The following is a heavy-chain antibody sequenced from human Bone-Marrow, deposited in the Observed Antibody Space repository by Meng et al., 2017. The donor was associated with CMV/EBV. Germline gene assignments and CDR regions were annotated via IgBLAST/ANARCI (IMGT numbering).Heavy chain of an antibody. Sequence: ASVKVSCKASGYTFTGYYMHWVRQAPGQGLEWMGWINPNSGGTNYAQKFQGRVTMTRDTSISTAYMELSRLRSEDTAVYYCALVVMKVWNWFDPWGQGTLVTVSS. V-gene: IGHV1-2*02. CDR2: INPNSGGT. CDR3: ALVVMKVWNWFDP. CDR1: GYTFTGYY. D-gene: IGHD3-22*01. J-gene: IGHJ5*02.